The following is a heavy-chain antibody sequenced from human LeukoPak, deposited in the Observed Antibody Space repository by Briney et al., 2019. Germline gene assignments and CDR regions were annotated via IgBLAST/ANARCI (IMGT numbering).Heavy chain of an antibody. V-gene: IGHV3-30*18. CDR2: ISYDGSNK. J-gene: IGHJ4*02. Sequence: GGSLRLSCAASGFTFSSYGMHWVRQAPGKGLEWVAVISYDGSNKYYADSVKGRFTISRDNSKNTLYLQMNSLRAEDTAVYYCAKDRYDIPDYWGQGTLVTVSS. CDR1: GFTFSSYG. CDR3: AKDRYDIPDY. D-gene: IGHD3-9*01.